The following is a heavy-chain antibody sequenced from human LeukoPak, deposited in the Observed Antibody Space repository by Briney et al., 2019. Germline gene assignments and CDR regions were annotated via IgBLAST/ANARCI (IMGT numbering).Heavy chain of an antibody. J-gene: IGHJ6*03. Sequence: SVKVSCKASGGTFSSYAISWVRQAPGQGLEWMGGIIPIFGTANYAQKFQGRVTITTDESTSTAYMELSSLRSEDTAVYYCARGNYYYDSSGYLGYYYYMDVWGKGTTVTVSS. D-gene: IGHD3-22*01. CDR3: ARGNYYYDSSGYLGYYYYMDV. CDR2: IIPIFGTA. V-gene: IGHV1-69*05. CDR1: GGTFSSYA.